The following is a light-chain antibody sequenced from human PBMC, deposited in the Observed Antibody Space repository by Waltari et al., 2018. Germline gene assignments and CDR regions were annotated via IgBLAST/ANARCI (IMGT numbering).Light chain of an antibody. Sequence: EIVLTQSPAILSSSPGETATLSRRTGQSVGTDLACYQQRPGQPPRLLIYDASYRATGIPARFSGSGSETDFTLTISSLQPEDFAVYYCQQRRNWPLTFGGGTKVEI. V-gene: IGKV3-11*01. CDR1: QSVGTD. CDR2: DAS. J-gene: IGKJ4*01. CDR3: QQRRNWPLT.